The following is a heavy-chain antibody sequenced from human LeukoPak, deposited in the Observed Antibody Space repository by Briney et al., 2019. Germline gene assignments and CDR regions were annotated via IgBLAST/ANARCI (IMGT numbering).Heavy chain of an antibody. V-gene: IGHV3-30*04. CDR2: ISYDGSNK. J-gene: IGHJ4*02. CDR1: GFTFSSYA. Sequence: GGSLRLSCAASGFTFSSYAMHWVRQAPGKGLEWVAVISYDGSNKYYADSVKGRFTISRDNSKSTLYLQMNSLRAEDTAVYYCAREGGAFDYWGQGTLVTVSS. CDR3: AREGGAFDY. D-gene: IGHD3-16*01.